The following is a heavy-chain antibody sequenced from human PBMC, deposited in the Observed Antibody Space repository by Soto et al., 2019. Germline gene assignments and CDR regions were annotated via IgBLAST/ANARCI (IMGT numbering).Heavy chain of an antibody. CDR1: GLSFSGYA. D-gene: IGHD2-8*01. J-gene: IGHJ4*02. V-gene: IGHV3-23*01. CDR2: VSGAGGST. CDR3: ARSLYTMYMNAWSPFDY. Sequence: PGGSLRLSCTASGLSFSGYAMTWVRQAPGGGLTWVSTVSGAGGSTHYADSVRGRFTVFRDDSRSTVFLLMDGLRAEDTAIYYCARSLYTMYMNAWSPFDYWGQGTLVTVSS.